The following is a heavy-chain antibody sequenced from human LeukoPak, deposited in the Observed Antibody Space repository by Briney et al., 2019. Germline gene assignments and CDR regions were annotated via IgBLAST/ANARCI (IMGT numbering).Heavy chain of an antibody. V-gene: IGHV3-7*01. CDR2: IKQDGSEK. J-gene: IGHJ3*02. Sequence: GGSLRLSCAASGFTFSSYLMSWVRQAPGKGLEWVANIKQDGSEKYYVDSVKGRFTISRDNAKNSLYLQMNSLTAEDTAVYYCARVLWLYSSSWILGGFDIWGQGTMVTVSS. D-gene: IGHD6-13*01. CDR1: GFTFSSYL. CDR3: ARVLWLYSSSWILGGFDI.